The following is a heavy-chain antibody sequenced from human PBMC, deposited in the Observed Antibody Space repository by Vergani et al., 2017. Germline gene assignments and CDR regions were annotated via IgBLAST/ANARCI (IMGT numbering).Heavy chain of an antibody. D-gene: IGHD3-3*01. V-gene: IGHV3-7*01. J-gene: IGHJ4*02. CDR2: IKQDGSEK. CDR3: ARATLLRFLEWVYGDIFDY. Sequence: VQLVESGGGLVQPGGSLRLSCAASGFTFSSYWMSWVRQAPGKGLEWVANIKQDGSEKYYVDSVKGRFTISRDNAKNALYLQMNSLRAEDTAVYYCARATLLRFLEWVYGDIFDYWGQGTLVTVSS. CDR1: GFTFSSYW.